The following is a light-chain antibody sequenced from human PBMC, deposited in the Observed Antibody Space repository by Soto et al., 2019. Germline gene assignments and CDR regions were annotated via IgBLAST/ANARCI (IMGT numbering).Light chain of an antibody. J-gene: IGLJ1*01. CDR2: EVS. CDR3: ASFSNSTFV. CDR1: SSDIGNYKY. V-gene: IGLV2-14*01. Sequence: QSVLTQPASMSGSPGQSITISGTGSSSDIGNYKYVSWYQQHPGKAPKLIIYEVSNRPSGVSLRFSGSKSANTASLTLSGLQADDEAEYYCASFSNSTFVFGSGTKSPS.